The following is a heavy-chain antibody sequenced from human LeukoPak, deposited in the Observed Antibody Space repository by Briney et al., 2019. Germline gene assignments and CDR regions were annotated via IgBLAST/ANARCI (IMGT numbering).Heavy chain of an antibody. CDR2: INKGGDNT. D-gene: IGHD1-26*01. CDR3: AKLSGSFPLDI. Sequence: GGSLRLSCAASGFTFSSYAMSWVRQAPGKGLEWVSAINKGGDNTYYADSVKGRFAISRDNSKNTLYLQMNSLRAEDTAIYYCAKLSGSFPLDIWGQGTMVPVSS. J-gene: IGHJ3*02. CDR1: GFTFSSYA. V-gene: IGHV3-23*01.